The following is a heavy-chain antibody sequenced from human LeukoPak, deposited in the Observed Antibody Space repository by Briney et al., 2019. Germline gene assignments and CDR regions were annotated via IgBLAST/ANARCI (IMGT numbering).Heavy chain of an antibody. Sequence: ASVKVSCKASGGTFSSYAISWVRQAPGQGLEWMGRIIPILGIANYAQKFQGRVTITADKSTSTAYMELSSLRAEDTAVYYCARDIPEQWRPFDYWGQGTLVTVSS. V-gene: IGHV1-69*04. D-gene: IGHD6-19*01. CDR2: IIPILGIA. CDR3: ARDIPEQWRPFDY. CDR1: GGTFSSYA. J-gene: IGHJ4*02.